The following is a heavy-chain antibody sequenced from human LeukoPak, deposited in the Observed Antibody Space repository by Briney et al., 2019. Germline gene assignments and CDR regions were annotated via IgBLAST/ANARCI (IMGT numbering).Heavy chain of an antibody. Sequence: GGSLRLSCAASGFTLSSYAMHWVRQAPGKGLEYVSAISSNGGSTYYANSVKGRFTISRDNSKNTLYLQMGSLRAEDMAVYYCARAVIVGATNNWFDPWGQGTLVTVSS. D-gene: IGHD1-26*01. CDR3: ARAVIVGATNNWFDP. CDR2: ISSNGGST. V-gene: IGHV3-64*01. J-gene: IGHJ5*02. CDR1: GFTLSSYA.